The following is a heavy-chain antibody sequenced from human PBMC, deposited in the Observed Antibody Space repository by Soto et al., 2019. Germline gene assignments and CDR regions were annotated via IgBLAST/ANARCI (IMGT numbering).Heavy chain of an antibody. CDR3: ARAGDSGSYWALTSGGAAFDY. CDR2: IIPIFGTA. D-gene: IGHD1-26*01. Sequence: GASVKVSCKASGGTFSCYALCWVRQAPGQGLEWMGGIIPIFGTANYAQKFQGRVTITADESTSTAYMELSSLRSEDTAVYYCARAGDSGSYWALTSGGAAFDYWGQGTLVTVSS. J-gene: IGHJ4*02. V-gene: IGHV1-69*13. CDR1: GGTFSCYA.